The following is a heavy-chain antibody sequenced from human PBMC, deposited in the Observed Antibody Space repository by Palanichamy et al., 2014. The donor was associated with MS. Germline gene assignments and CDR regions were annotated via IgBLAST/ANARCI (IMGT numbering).Heavy chain of an antibody. D-gene: IGHD5-18*01. Sequence: VQLQESGPGLVKPSETLSLTCAVSGYSMRSGSYWAWIRQPPGKGLEWIGGIYHIGTTQYNPTLKSRVTISVDTSKNHFSLTVSSVTAADTAVYYCARQGGYSYNYFDSWGQGTLVTVSS. CDR2: IYHIGTT. CDR3: ARQGGYSYNYFDS. CDR1: GYSMRSGSY. V-gene: IGHV4-38-2*01. J-gene: IGHJ4*02.